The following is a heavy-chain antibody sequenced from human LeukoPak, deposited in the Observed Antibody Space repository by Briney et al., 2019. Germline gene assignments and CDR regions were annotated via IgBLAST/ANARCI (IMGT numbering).Heavy chain of an antibody. CDR2: ISSSSSYI. CDR3: AREYSPQQLSRTFDY. V-gene: IGHV3-21*01. J-gene: IGHJ4*02. D-gene: IGHD5-18*01. CDR1: GFTFSSYS. Sequence: GGSLRLSCAASGFTFSSYSMNWVRQAPGKGLEWVSSISSSSSYIYYADSVKGRFTISRDSAKNSLYLQMNSLRAEDTAVYYCAREYSPQQLSRTFDYWGQGTLVTVSS.